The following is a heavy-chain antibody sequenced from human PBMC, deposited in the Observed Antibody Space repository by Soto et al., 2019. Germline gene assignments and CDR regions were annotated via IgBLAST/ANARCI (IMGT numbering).Heavy chain of an antibody. J-gene: IGHJ4*02. CDR2: IYTSGST. V-gene: IGHV4-4*07. Sequence: RSETLSLTCTVSGGSMSSYYWSWIRQPAGKGLEWIGRIYTSGSTNYNASLNSRVTMSVDTSKNQVSLKLSSVTAADTAVYYCARVYRSGWPGRCYFGYWGQGALVTVSS. D-gene: IGHD6-19*01. CDR3: ARVYRSGWPGRCYFGY. CDR1: GGSMSSYY.